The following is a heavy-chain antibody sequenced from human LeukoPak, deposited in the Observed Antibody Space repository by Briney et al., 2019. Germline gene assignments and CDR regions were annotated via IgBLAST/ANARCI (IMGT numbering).Heavy chain of an antibody. CDR3: ARWTNFHAFDI. CDR1: EFSVKFNY. D-gene: IGHD1-1*01. V-gene: IGHV3-53*01. CDR2: LYSAGST. J-gene: IGHJ3*02. Sequence: GGSLRLSCAASEFSVKFNYMTWVRQAPGKGLEWVSLLYSAGSTNYADSVKGRFTISRDDSKNTVYLQMNSLRAEDTAVYYCARWTNFHAFDIWGQGTLVTVSS.